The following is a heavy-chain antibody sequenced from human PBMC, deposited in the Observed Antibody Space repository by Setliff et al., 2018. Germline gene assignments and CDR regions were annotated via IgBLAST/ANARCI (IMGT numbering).Heavy chain of an antibody. CDR2: ITPILGTA. V-gene: IGHV1-69*13. D-gene: IGHD3-10*01. CDR1: GYTFTNYG. Sequence: SVKVSCKASGYTFTNYGVTWVRQAPGQGLEWMGGITPILGTANYAQKFQGRVTITADESTSTAYMELNSLESEDTAVYYCAGVDGAVNYFDYWGQGTLVTVSS. CDR3: AGVDGAVNYFDY. J-gene: IGHJ4*02.